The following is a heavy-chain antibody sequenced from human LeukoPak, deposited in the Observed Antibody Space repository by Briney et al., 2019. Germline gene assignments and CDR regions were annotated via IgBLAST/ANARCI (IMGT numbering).Heavy chain of an antibody. Sequence: ASVKVSCKASDYSFSSNGFAWVRQAPGQGLEWMGWISAYNGNTNYAQKLQGRVTMTTDTSTTTAYMELSRLRSDDTAVYYCASEGPYYYDSSSRDFDYWGQGTLVTVSS. V-gene: IGHV1-18*01. CDR3: ASEGPYYYDSSSRDFDY. CDR1: DYSFSSNG. D-gene: IGHD3-22*01. CDR2: ISAYNGNT. J-gene: IGHJ4*02.